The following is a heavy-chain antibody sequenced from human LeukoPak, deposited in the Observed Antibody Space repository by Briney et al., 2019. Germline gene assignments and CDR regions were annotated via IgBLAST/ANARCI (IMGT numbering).Heavy chain of an antibody. J-gene: IGHJ4*02. Sequence: GASVKVSCKASGGTFSSYAISWVRQAPGQGLEWMGGIIPIFGTANYAQKFQERVTITRDMSTSTAYMELSSLRSEDTAVYYCAADRSNIAAAGTSFEMPRDYWGQGTLVTVSS. CDR1: GGTFSSYA. D-gene: IGHD6-13*01. CDR2: IIPIFGTA. V-gene: IGHV1-69*05. CDR3: AADRSNIAAAGTSFEMPRDY.